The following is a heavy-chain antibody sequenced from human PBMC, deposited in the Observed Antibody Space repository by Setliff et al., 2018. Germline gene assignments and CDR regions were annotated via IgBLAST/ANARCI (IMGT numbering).Heavy chain of an antibody. V-gene: IGHV3-21*05. CDR3: ARGYGSGTYYLFDS. J-gene: IGHJ4*02. CDR1: GFTFSFYS. D-gene: IGHD3-10*01. CDR2: ISSGSNSI. Sequence: PGGSLRLSCAASGFTFSFYSMNWVRQAPGKGLEWISYISSGSNSIDYADSVKGRFTISRDNAKNTLYLQMNSLRADDTAVYCCARGYGSGTYYLFDSWGQGTLVTVSS.